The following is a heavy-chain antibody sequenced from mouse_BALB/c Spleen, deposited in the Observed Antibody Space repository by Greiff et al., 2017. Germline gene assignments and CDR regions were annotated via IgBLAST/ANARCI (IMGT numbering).Heavy chain of an antibody. CDR3: TRWYYAMDY. V-gene: IGHV1S81*02. J-gene: IGHJ4*01. CDR2: INPSNGGT. CDR1: GYTFTSYY. Sequence: QVHVKQSGAELVKPGASVKLSCKASGYTFTSYYMYWVKQRPGQGLEWIGEINPSNGGTNFNEKFKSKATLTVDKSSSTAYMQLSSLTSEDSAVYYCTRWYYAMDYWGQGTSVTVSS.